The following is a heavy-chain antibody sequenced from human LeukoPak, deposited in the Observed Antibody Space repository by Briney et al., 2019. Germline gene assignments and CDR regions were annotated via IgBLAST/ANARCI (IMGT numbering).Heavy chain of an antibody. J-gene: IGHJ4*02. CDR3: AKMWYYYGSGSYRLFDY. V-gene: IGHV3-30*18. CDR1: GFTFSSYG. D-gene: IGHD3-10*01. Sequence: GGSLRLSCAASGFTFSSYGMHWVRQAPGKGLEWVAVISYDGSNKYYADSVKGRFTISRDNSKNTLYLQMNSLRAEDTAVYYCAKMWYYYGSGSYRLFDYWGQGTLVTVSS. CDR2: ISYDGSNK.